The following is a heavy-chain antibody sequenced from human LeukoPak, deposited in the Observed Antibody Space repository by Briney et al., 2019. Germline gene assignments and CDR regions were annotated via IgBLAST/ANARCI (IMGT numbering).Heavy chain of an antibody. Sequence: GGSLRLSCAASGFIFSHNWMSWVRQVPGKGLEWVANLKPDGSDKYYVDSVKGRFTISRDNAKNSLYLQMDSLRAEDTAVYYCASELEWSFYYWGQGTLVTVSS. CDR1: GFIFSHNW. D-gene: IGHD3-3*01. J-gene: IGHJ4*02. CDR2: LKPDGSDK. V-gene: IGHV3-7*04. CDR3: ASELEWSFYY.